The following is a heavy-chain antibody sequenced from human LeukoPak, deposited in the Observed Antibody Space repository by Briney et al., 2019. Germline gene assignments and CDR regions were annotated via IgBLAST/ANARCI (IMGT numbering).Heavy chain of an antibody. CDR3: ATGNYYDSSGYLIDY. J-gene: IGHJ4*02. V-gene: IGHV1-18*01. CDR2: ISTSNGDT. Sequence: ASVKVSCKASGYTFTNYGLSWVRQAPGQGLEWMGWISTSNGDTKYAQNLPGRVTMTTDTSTSTAYMELKSLRSEDTAVYYCATGNYYDSSGYLIDYWGQGTLVTVSS. CDR1: GYTFTNYG. D-gene: IGHD3-22*01.